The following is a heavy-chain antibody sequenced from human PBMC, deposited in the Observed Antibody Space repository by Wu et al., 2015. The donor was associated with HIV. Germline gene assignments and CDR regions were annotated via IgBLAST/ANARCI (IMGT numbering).Heavy chain of an antibody. CDR2: FDFKYGET. Sequence: QVHLVQSGAEVKKPGASVKVSCKVSGYTLTKLPMHWVRQVPGKGLEWMGGFDFKYGETIYAQKFQGRVTITTDESTSTAYMELSSLRSEDTAVYYCARDCSVNSSGYYFELDYWGQGTLVTVSS. J-gene: IGHJ4*02. CDR3: ARDCSVNSSGYYFELDY. V-gene: IGHV1-24*01. D-gene: IGHD3-22*01. CDR1: GYTLTKLP.